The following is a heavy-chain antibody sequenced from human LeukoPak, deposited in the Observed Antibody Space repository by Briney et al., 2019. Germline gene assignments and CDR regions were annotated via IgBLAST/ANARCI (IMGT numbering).Heavy chain of an antibody. J-gene: IGHJ3*02. V-gene: IGHV3-21*01. D-gene: IGHD4-17*01. Sequence: GGSLRLSCAASGFTFSSYSMTWVRQAPGKGLEWVSSMSGSSSYIYYADSVKGRFTISRDNAKNSLYLQMISLRAEDTAVYYCARARAPVTRISSFDIWGQGTMVTVSS. CDR3: ARARAPVTRISSFDI. CDR2: MSGSSSYI. CDR1: GFTFSSYS.